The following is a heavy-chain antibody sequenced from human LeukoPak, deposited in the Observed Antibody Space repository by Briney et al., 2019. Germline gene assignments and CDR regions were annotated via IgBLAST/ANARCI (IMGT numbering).Heavy chain of an antibody. CDR1: GFTFSDYY. J-gene: IGHJ4*02. Sequence: GGSLRLSCAASGFTFSDYYMSWIRQAPGKGLEWVSYISSSGSTIYYADSVKGRFTISRDNAKSSLYLQMNSLRAEDTAVYYCARQIVVVPAAIPLWDYWGQGTLVTVSS. V-gene: IGHV3-11*01. CDR2: ISSSGSTI. D-gene: IGHD2-2*02. CDR3: ARQIVVVPAAIPLWDY.